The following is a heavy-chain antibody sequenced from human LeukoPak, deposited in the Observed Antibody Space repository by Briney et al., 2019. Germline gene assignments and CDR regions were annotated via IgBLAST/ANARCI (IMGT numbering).Heavy chain of an antibody. CDR2: IYTSGST. CDR1: GGSISSYY. D-gene: IGHD3-22*01. J-gene: IGHJ3*02. CDR3: AREIPNCFDTSGYEEI. V-gene: IGHV4-4*07. Sequence: SETLSLTCNVSGGSISSYYWTWIRQPAGKGLEWIGRIYTSGSTNYNPSLKSRVTMSVDTSKNQFSLKLSSVTAADTAVYYCAREIPNCFDTSGYEEIWGQGTMVTVSS.